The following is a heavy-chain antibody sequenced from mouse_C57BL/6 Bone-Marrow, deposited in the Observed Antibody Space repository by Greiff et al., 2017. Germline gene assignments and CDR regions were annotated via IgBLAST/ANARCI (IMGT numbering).Heavy chain of an antibody. CDR3: ARSGPLGRSFDY. CDR1: GYTFTSYW. CDR2: IYPTSGST. V-gene: IGHV1-55*01. Sequence: QVQLQQPGAELVKPGASVKMSCKASGYTFTSYWITWVKQRPGQGLEWIGDIYPTSGSTNYNEKFKSKAILTVETSSNTAYMQLSSLTSEASAVFGCARSGPLGRSFDYWGQGTTLTVSS. J-gene: IGHJ2*01. D-gene: IGHD3-3*01.